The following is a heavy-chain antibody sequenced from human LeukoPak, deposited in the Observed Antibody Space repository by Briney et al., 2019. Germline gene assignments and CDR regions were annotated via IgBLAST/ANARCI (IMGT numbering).Heavy chain of an antibody. Sequence: GGSLRLSCAASGFTFSSYAMSWVRQAAGKGLEWVSSISGSGGSTYYAECVKGRFTISRDNSKNTLYLQMNSLRAEDTAVYYCAKGSYCSSTSCYSRGDWFDPWGQGTLVTVSS. CDR1: GFTFSSYA. CDR2: ISGSGGST. D-gene: IGHD2-2*01. CDR3: AKGSYCSSTSCYSRGDWFDP. V-gene: IGHV3-23*01. J-gene: IGHJ5*02.